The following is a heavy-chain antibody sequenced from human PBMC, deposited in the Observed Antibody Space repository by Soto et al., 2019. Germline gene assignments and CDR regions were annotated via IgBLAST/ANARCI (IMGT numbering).Heavy chain of an antibody. CDR1: GGTFSSYT. V-gene: IGHV1-69*08. D-gene: IGHD3-16*01. J-gene: IGHJ4*02. CDR3: ARDHFYRRARETVVPLGD. Sequence: QVQLVQSGAEVKKPGSSVKVSCKASGGTFSSYTISWVRQAPGQGLEWMGRIIPILGIANYAQKFQGRVTITADKSTSTAYMELSSLRSEDTAVYYCARDHFYRRARETVVPLGDWGQGTLVTVSS. CDR2: IIPILGIA.